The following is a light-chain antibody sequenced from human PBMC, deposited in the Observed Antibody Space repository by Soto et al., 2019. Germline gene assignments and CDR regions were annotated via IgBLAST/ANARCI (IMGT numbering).Light chain of an antibody. Sequence: QSALTQPRSVSGSPGQSVTISCTGSRSDVGGYDYVSWYQQYPGKAPKVIIFDVSERPSGVPDRFSGSKSGNTATLTISGLQADDEADYYCSSYAGVYTPYVFGTGTKLTVL. J-gene: IGLJ1*01. V-gene: IGLV2-11*01. CDR2: DVS. CDR1: RSDVGGYDY. CDR3: SSYAGVYTPYV.